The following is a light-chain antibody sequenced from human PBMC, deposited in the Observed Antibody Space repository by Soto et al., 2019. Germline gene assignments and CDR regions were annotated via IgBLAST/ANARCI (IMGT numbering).Light chain of an antibody. CDR1: QSVSSSY. CDR3: QQYGSSPF. J-gene: IGKJ4*01. Sequence: EIVLTQSPGTLSLSPGERATLSCRASQSVSSSYLAWYQQKPGQAPRLLIYGASSRATGIPDMFSGSGSGTDFTLTSRRLEPEDFAVYYCQQYGSSPFFGGGTKVDIK. V-gene: IGKV3-20*01. CDR2: GAS.